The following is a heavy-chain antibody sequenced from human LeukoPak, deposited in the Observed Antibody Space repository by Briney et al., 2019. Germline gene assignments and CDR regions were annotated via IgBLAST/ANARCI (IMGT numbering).Heavy chain of an antibody. CDR1: GFTFRSFW. D-gene: IGHD1-1*01. CDR2: IKQDGSEK. J-gene: IGHJ4*02. CDR3: ARERYLSTWNGDYFDY. Sequence: GGSLRLSCATSGFTFRSFWMSWVRQAPGKGLEWVANIKQDGSEKYYVGSVKGRFTVSRDTATNSLYLQMNNLRAEDTAVYYCARERYLSTWNGDYFDYWGQGTLVTVSS. V-gene: IGHV3-7*01.